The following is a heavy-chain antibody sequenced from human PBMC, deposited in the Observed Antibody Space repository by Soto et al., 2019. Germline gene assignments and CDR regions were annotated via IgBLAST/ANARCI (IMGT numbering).Heavy chain of an antibody. V-gene: IGHV3-23*01. Sequence: PGGSLRLSCAASGFTFSSYAMSWVRQAPGKGLEWVSAISGSGGSTYYADSVKGRFTIPRDNSKNTLYLQMNSLRAEDTAVYYCAKVEWLDFYRAEYFQHWGQGTLVTVSS. CDR3: AKVEWLDFYRAEYFQH. CDR1: GFTFSSYA. J-gene: IGHJ1*01. CDR2: ISGSGGST. D-gene: IGHD6-19*01.